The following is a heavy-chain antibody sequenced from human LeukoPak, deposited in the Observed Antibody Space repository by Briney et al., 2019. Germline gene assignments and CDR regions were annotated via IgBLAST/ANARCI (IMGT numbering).Heavy chain of an antibody. J-gene: IGHJ4*02. CDR3: AKDQEVSSGWYRGYDY. CDR1: GFTFSNYA. CDR2: ISDSGGST. D-gene: IGHD6-19*01. V-gene: IGHV3-23*01. Sequence: GGSLRLSCAASGFTFSNYAMNWVRQAPGKGLEWVSGISDSGGSTYYADSVKGRFTISRDNSKNTLYLQMNSLRAEDTAVYYCAKDQEVSSGWYRGYDYWGQGTLVTVSS.